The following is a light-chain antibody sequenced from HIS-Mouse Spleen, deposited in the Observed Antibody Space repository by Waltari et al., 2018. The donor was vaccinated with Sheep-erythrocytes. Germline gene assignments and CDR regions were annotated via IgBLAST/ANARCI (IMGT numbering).Light chain of an antibody. CDR1: SRALGACNH. Sequence: QSALTHPPSASGSPGPSVPISCTGTSRALGACNHVHWYQQHPGQAPKHMIYEVSKRPSGVPDRFSGSKSGNTASLTVSGLQAEDEADYYCSSYAGSNNWVFGGGTKLTVL. V-gene: IGLV2-8*01. CDR3: SSYAGSNNWV. CDR2: EVS. J-gene: IGLJ3*02.